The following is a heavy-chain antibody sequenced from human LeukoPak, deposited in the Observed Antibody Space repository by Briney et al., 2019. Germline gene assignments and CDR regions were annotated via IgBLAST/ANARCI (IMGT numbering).Heavy chain of an antibody. CDR3: AGSATMVRGVIFDY. J-gene: IGHJ4*02. CDR1: GGTFSSYA. V-gene: IGHV1-69*04. D-gene: IGHD3-10*01. CDR2: IIPILGIA. Sequence: ASVKVSCKASGGTFSSYAISWVRQAPGQGLEWMGRIIPILGIANYAQKFQGRVTITADKSTSTAYMELSSLRSEDTAVYYCAGSATMVRGVIFDYWGQGTLVTVSS.